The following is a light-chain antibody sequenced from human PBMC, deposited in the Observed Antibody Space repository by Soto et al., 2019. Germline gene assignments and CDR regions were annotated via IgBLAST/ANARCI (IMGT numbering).Light chain of an antibody. CDR1: QSVTSY. J-gene: IGKJ4*01. CDR2: DAS. V-gene: IGKV3D-20*01. CDR3: QQYGSSPS. Sequence: EIVLPHSPATLSLSPGERANHXCRASQSVTSYLAWYQQKPGQAPRLLIYDASSRATGISDRFSGSGSGTDFTLTISRLEPEDFAVYYCQQYGSSPSFGGGTKVDI.